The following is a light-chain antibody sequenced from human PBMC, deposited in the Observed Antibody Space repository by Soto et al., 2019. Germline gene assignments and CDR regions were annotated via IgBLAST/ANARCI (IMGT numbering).Light chain of an antibody. Sequence: EIVMTQSPATLSVSPGERVTLSCRASQSVSVDLAWYQQRPGQAPRLLIYGASTRATGIPVRFSGSGSGTEFSLTISSLQSEDFAFYYCQQYNNWPPWTFGQGTKVHIK. J-gene: IGKJ1*01. CDR3: QQYNNWPPWT. CDR2: GAS. CDR1: QSVSVD. V-gene: IGKV3-15*01.